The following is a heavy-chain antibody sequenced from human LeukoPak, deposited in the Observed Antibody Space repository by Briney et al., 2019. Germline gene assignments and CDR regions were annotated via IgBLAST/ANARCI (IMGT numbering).Heavy chain of an antibody. Sequence: PSETLSLTCAVYGGSLSGYYWSWIRQPPGQGLEWIGEINHSGSTNYNPSLKSRVTISVDTSKNQFSLKLSSVTAADTAVYYCAKDSSGYLDGYWGQGTLVTVSS. CDR2: INHSGST. J-gene: IGHJ4*02. CDR1: GGSLSGYY. V-gene: IGHV4-34*01. D-gene: IGHD3-22*01. CDR3: AKDSSGYLDGY.